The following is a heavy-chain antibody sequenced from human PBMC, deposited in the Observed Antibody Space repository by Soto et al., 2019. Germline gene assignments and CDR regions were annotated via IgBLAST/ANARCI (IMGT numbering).Heavy chain of an antibody. CDR1: GFMFSRYN. Sequence: GGSLRLSCVACGFMFSRYNINWVRQAPWKGLQWVSYISPSGKTIHYADSVKGRFTVSRDNAENSLYLQMNSLRDEDTAVYYFAREERTRMSGLIIGWLAPWGQGNLVAVSA. J-gene: IGHJ5*02. D-gene: IGHD2-8*01. CDR3: AREERTRMSGLIIGWLAP. CDR2: ISPSGKTI. V-gene: IGHV3-48*02.